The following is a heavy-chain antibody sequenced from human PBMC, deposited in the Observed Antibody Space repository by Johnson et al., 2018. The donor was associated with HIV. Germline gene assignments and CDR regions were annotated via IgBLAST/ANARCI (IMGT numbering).Heavy chain of an antibody. CDR3: ANLGDYGGNNGFDI. J-gene: IGHJ3*02. CDR2: ISGSGRST. V-gene: IGHV3-23*04. Sequence: EVQLVESGGGLVQPGGSLRLSCAASESTFSSYAMSWVRQAPGRGLEWVSSISGSGRSTYYPDSVKGRFTISRDNSKNTMYLQMNSLRTEDTAVYYCANLGDYGGNNGFDIWGQGTMVTVSS. D-gene: IGHD4-23*01. CDR1: ESTFSSYA.